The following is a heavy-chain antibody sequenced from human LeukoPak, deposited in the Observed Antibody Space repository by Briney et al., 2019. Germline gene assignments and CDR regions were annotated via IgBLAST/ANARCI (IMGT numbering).Heavy chain of an antibody. CDR3: ATAPRPWLGWFDY. Sequence: SETLSLTCTVSGGSISSSSYYWGWIRQPPGKGLEWIGNIYYSGSTYYNPSLKSRVTISVDTSKNQFSLKVRSLTAADTAVYYCATAPRPWLGWFDYWGQGTLVTVSS. CDR2: IYYSGST. V-gene: IGHV4-39*07. CDR1: GGSISSSSYY. D-gene: IGHD6-19*01. J-gene: IGHJ4*02.